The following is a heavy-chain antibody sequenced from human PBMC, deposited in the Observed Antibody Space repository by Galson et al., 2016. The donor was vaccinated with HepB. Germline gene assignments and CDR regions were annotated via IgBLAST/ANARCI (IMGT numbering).Heavy chain of an antibody. D-gene: IGHD3-10*01. CDR3: ARDGQYGSGSYLA. V-gene: IGHV4-4*02. J-gene: IGHJ5*02. CDR2: IYHSGTV. CDR1: GASISSSNW. Sequence: SETLSLTCAVSGASISSSNWWSWVRQPPGRGLEWIGEIYHSGTVNYYPTLKSRVTISVDKSKNQFSLRLSSVTAADTAIYYCARDGQYGSGSYLAWGQGTQVTVSS.